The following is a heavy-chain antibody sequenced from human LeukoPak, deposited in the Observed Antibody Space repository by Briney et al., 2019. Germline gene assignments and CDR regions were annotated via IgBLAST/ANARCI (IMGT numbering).Heavy chain of an antibody. V-gene: IGHV4-59*01. CDR2: LYPSGST. D-gene: IGHD1-26*01. CDR3: AGGHYPLEY. J-gene: IGHJ4*02. Sequence: ASETLSLTCSVSGGSINSGYWSWIRQPPGKGLEWIGLLYPSGSTNYNPSLKSRVTISVDTSRTQFSLKLSSMTAADTAVYYCAGGHYPLEYWGQGTLVTVSS. CDR1: GGSINSGY.